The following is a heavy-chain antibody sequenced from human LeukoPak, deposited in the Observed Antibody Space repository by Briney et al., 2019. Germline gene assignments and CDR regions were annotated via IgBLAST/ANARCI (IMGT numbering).Heavy chain of an antibody. CDR1: GGSISSYY. CDR2: IYYSGST. CDR3: ARGREGSN. J-gene: IGHJ4*02. V-gene: IGHV4-59*01. Sequence: PSETLSLTCTVSGGSISSYYWSWIRQPPGKGLEWIGYIYYSGSTNYNPSLKSRVTISVDTSKNQFSLKLSSVTAADTAVYYCARGREGSNWDQGTLVTVSS.